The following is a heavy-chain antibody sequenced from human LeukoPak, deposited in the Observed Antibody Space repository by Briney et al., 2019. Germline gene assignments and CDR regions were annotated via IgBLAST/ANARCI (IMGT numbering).Heavy chain of an antibody. Sequence: GESLKISCKGSGYSFTSYWIGWVRQMPGKGLEWMGIIYPGDSDTRYSPPFKGQVTISADKSISTAYLRWSSLKASDTAMYYCASAYSGSYFQFDQWGQGTLVTVSS. V-gene: IGHV5-51*01. CDR1: GYSFTSYW. J-gene: IGHJ4*02. CDR2: IYPGDSDT. D-gene: IGHD1-26*01. CDR3: ASAYSGSYFQFDQ.